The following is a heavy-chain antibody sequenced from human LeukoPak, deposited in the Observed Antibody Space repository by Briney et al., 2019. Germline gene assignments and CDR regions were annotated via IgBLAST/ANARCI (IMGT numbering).Heavy chain of an antibody. V-gene: IGHV4-59*08. CDR3: ARHSSSYSSSSLNYFDY. Sequence: SETLSLTCTVSGGSISSYYWSWIRQPPGKGLEWIGYIYYSGSTNYNPSLKSRVTISVDTSKSQFSLKLSSVTAADTAVYYCARHSSSYSSSSLNYFDYWGQGTLVTVSS. J-gene: IGHJ4*02. CDR1: GGSISSYY. CDR2: IYYSGST. D-gene: IGHD6-6*01.